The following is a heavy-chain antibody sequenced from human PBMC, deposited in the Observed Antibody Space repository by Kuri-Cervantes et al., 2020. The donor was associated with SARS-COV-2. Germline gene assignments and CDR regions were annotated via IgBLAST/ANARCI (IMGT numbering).Heavy chain of an antibody. J-gene: IGHJ6*02. V-gene: IGHV3-21*01. CDR3: ARDPPSPYCSGGSCRTDD. CDR1: GFTFSSYS. CDR2: ISSSSSYI. Sequence: GGSLRLSCAASGFTFSSYSMNWVRQAPGRGLEWVSSISSSSSYIYYADSVKGRFTISRDNAKNSLYLQMNSLRAEDTAVYYCARDPPSPYCSGGSCRTDDWGQGTTVTVSS. D-gene: IGHD2-15*01.